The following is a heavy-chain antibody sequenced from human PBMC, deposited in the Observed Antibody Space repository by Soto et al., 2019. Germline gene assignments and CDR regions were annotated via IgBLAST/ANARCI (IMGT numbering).Heavy chain of an antibody. V-gene: IGHV3-7*05. J-gene: IGHJ4*02. CDR1: GFTFSSYW. CDR2: IKQDGSEK. CDR3: ARDRDYSVVVAAIDY. D-gene: IGHD2-15*01. Sequence: GGSLRLSCAASGFTFSSYWMSWVRQAPGKGLEWVANIKQDGSEKYYVDSVKGRFTISRDNAKNSLYLQMNSLRAEDTAVYYCARDRDYSVVVAAIDYWGQGTLVTVSS.